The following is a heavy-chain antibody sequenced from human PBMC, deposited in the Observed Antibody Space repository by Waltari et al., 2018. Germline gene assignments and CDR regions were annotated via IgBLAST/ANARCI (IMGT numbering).Heavy chain of an antibody. V-gene: IGHV4-34*01. CDR2: INHSGST. D-gene: IGHD4-4*01. J-gene: IGHJ4*02. CDR3: ARGSNYVRFKSCSYFDY. Sequence: QVQLQQWGAGLLKPSETLSLTCAVYGGSFSGYYWSWIRQPPGKGLEWIGEINHSGSTNYNPSLKSRVTISVDTSKNQFSLKLSSVTAADTAVYYCARGSNYVRFKSCSYFDYWGQGTLVTVSS. CDR1: GGSFSGYY.